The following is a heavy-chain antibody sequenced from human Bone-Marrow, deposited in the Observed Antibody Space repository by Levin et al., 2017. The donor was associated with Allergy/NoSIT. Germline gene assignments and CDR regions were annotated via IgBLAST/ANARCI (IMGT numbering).Heavy chain of an antibody. CDR3: ARRVVPAAKRAFDI. CDR1: GGSFSGYY. V-gene: IGHV4-34*01. Sequence: SQTLSLTCAVYGGSFSGYYWSWIRQPPGKGLEWIGEINHSGSTNYNPSLKSRVTISVDTSKNQFSLKLSSVTAADTAVYYCARRVVPAAKRAFDIWGQGTMVTVSS. D-gene: IGHD2-2*01. J-gene: IGHJ3*02. CDR2: INHSGST.